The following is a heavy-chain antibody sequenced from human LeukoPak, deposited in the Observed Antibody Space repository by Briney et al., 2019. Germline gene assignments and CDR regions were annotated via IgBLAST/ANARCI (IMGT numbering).Heavy chain of an antibody. D-gene: IGHD3-10*01. V-gene: IGHV5-51*01. CDR3: ASSYYYGSGSYGWFDP. CDR2: IYPGDSDT. Sequence: GESLKISCKGSGYSFTSYWIGWVRQMPVKGLEWMGFIYPGDSDTRYSPSFQGQVTISAQKSISTAYLQWSSLKASDTAMYYCASSYYYGSGSYGWFDPWGQGTLVTVSS. CDR1: GYSFTSYW. J-gene: IGHJ5*02.